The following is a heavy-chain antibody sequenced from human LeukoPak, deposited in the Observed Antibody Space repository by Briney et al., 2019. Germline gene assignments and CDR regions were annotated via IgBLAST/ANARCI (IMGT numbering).Heavy chain of an antibody. Sequence: ASVKVSCEASGYTFTSYGISWVRQAPGQGLEWMGWISAYNGNTNYAQKLQGRVTMTTDTSTSTAYMELRSLRSDDTAVYYCARGRRITMVRGVPDLNNNYYYGMDVWGQGTTVTVSS. J-gene: IGHJ6*02. CDR1: GYTFTSYG. CDR2: ISAYNGNT. D-gene: IGHD3-10*01. V-gene: IGHV1-18*01. CDR3: ARGRRITMVRGVPDLNNNYYYGMDV.